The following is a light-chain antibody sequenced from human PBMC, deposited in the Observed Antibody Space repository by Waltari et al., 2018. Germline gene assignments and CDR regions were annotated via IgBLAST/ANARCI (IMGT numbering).Light chain of an antibody. Sequence: DVVLTQSPLSLPVTLGQPASISCRSSQGLVHSDGNTYLNWFHQRPGQSPRRPIYKVSHRDSGVPDTFSGSGSGTDFTLKISRVEAEDVGVYYCMQGSLWPPTFGAGTKVEIK. CDR1: QGLVHSDGNTY. CDR3: MQGSLWPPT. J-gene: IGKJ4*01. CDR2: KVS. V-gene: IGKV2-30*02.